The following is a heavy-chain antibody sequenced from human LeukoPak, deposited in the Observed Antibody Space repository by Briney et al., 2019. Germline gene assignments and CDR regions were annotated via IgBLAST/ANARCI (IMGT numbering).Heavy chain of an antibody. V-gene: IGHV6-1*01. CDR2: TYYRSKWYY. CDR1: GDSVSINSAA. CDR3: ARDPVGGSTIFDY. D-gene: IGHD1-26*01. Sequence: SQTLSLTRAISGDSVSINSAAWNWIRQSPSRGLEWLGRTYYRSKWYYDYAVAVKSRISINPDTSKNQFSLQLSSVTPEDTAVYYCARDPVGGSTIFDYWGQGTLVTVSS. J-gene: IGHJ4*02.